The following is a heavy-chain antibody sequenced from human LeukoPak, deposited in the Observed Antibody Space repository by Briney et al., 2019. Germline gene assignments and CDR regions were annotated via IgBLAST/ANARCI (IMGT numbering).Heavy chain of an antibody. V-gene: IGHV4-34*01. Sequence: SETLSLTCAVYGGSFSGYYWSWIRQPPGKGLEWIGEVNHSGSTKYNPSLKSRVTISIDTSKNQFSLKLSPVTAADTAVYYCARGGIVAPTDYWGQGTLVTVSS. D-gene: IGHD1-26*01. CDR3: ARGGIVAPTDY. CDR1: GGSFSGYY. J-gene: IGHJ4*02. CDR2: VNHSGST.